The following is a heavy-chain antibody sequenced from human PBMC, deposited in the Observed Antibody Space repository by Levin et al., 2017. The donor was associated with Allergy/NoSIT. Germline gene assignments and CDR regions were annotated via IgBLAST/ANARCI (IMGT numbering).Heavy chain of an antibody. D-gene: IGHD2-15*01. CDR2: IKQDGSEK. J-gene: IGHJ6*02. Sequence: GESLKISCAASGFTFSSYWMSWVRQAPGKGLEWVANIKQDGSEKYYVDSVKGRFTISRDNAKNSLYLQMNSLRAEDTAVYYCARDHHRGGYCSGGSCYSFDYGMDGWGQGTTVTVSS. CDR1: GFTFSSYW. V-gene: IGHV3-7*04. CDR3: ARDHHRGGYCSGGSCYSFDYGMDG.